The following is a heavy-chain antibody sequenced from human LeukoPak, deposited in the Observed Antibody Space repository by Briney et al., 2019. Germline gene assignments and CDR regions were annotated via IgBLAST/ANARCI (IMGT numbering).Heavy chain of an antibody. D-gene: IGHD2-15*01. Sequence: GGSLRLSCSAPGFTFSDYFMHWVRQAPGEGLVWVSRINGDGTTTIYADSVKGRFTISRDNAKNTLYLQMNSLRAEDTAIYYCARRVDATRWFDPWGQGTLVTVSS. J-gene: IGHJ5*02. CDR1: GFTFSDYF. CDR3: ARRVDATRWFDP. V-gene: IGHV3-74*01. CDR2: INGDGTTT.